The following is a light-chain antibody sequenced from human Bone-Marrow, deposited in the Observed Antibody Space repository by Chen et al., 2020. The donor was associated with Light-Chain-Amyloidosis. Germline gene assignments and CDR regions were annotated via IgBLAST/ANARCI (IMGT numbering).Light chain of an antibody. CDR1: QSINSD. V-gene: IGKV3-15*01. CDR3: QQYNNWPPYT. CDR2: RAS. Sequence: EIVMTQSPATLSVSPGERVTLSCRASQSINSDLAWYQQKPGQAPRLPIYRASIRATGIPARFSGSGSGTEFTLTISSLQSEDFAVYYCQQYNNWPPYTFGQGTKLEIK. J-gene: IGKJ2*01.